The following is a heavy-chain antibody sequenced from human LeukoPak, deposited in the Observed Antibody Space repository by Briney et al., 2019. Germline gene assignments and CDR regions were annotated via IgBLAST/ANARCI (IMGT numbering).Heavy chain of an antibody. CDR3: AKEDQQWLGNFDY. D-gene: IGHD6-19*01. V-gene: IGHV3-21*04. J-gene: IGHJ4*02. CDR2: ISSSSGYI. Sequence: GGSLRLSCAASGFTFSSYSMNWVRQAPGKGLEWVSSISSSSGYIYYADSVKGRFTISRDNSKNTLYLQMNSLRADDTAVYYCAKEDQQWLGNFDYWGQGTLVTVSS. CDR1: GFTFSSYS.